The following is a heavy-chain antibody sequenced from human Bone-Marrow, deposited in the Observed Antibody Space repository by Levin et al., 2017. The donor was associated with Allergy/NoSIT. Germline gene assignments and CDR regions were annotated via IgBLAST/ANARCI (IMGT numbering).Heavy chain of an antibody. CDR2: ISAYNGNT. CDR1: GYTFIGYG. CDR3: AQGGRGPGPSWFDP. D-gene: IGHD3-10*01. J-gene: IGHJ5*02. Sequence: PGGSLRLSCKASGYTFIGYGINWVRQGPGQGLEWMGWISAYNGNTKSSQKFQGRVTMTTDTSKSTAFMELRSLTSDDTAVYYCAQGGRGPGPSWFDPWGPGTLVTVSS. V-gene: IGHV1-18*01.